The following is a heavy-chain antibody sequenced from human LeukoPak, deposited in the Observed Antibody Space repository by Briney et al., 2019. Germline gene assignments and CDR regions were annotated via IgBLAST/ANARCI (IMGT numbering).Heavy chain of an antibody. CDR2: ISYDGSNK. V-gene: IGHV3-30*18. Sequence: GGSLRLSCAASGFTFSSYGMHWVRQAPGKRLEWVAVISYDGSNKYYTDSVKGRFTISRDNSKNTLYLQMNSLRAEDTAVYYCAKGRPATPGRTGYYFDYWGQGTLVTVSS. CDR3: AKGRPATPGRTGYYFDY. J-gene: IGHJ4*02. CDR1: GFTFSSYG. D-gene: IGHD3-10*01.